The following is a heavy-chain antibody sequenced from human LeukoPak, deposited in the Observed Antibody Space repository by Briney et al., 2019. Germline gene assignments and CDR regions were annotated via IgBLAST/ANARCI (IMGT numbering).Heavy chain of an antibody. CDR3: ARAEAGYCSSTSCHARNRCFDP. CDR2: IIPILGIA. V-gene: IGHV1-69*04. D-gene: IGHD2-2*01. J-gene: IGHJ5*02. CDR1: GYTFTGYY. Sequence: SVKVSCKASGYTFTGYYMHWVRQAPGQGLEWMGRIIPILGIANYAQKFQGRVTITADKSTSTAYMELSSLRSEDTAVYYCARAEAGYCSSTSCHARNRCFDPWGQGTLVTVSS.